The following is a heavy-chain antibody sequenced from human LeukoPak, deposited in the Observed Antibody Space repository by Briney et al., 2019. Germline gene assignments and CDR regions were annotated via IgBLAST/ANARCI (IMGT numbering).Heavy chain of an antibody. CDR1: GYTLTELS. J-gene: IGHJ4*02. V-gene: IGHV1-24*01. CDR2: FDPEDGET. D-gene: IGHD3-22*01. CDR3: ATVRAYDYDSSGYYDY. Sequence: ASVKVSCKVSGYTLTELSMHWVRQAPGKGLEWMGGFDPEDGETIYAQKFQGRVTMTEDTSTDTAYMELSSLRSEDTAVYYCATVRAYDYDSSGYYDYWGQGTLVTDSS.